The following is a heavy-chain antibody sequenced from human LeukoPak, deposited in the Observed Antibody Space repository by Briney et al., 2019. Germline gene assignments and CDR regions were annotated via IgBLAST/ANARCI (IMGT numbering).Heavy chain of an antibody. V-gene: IGHV3-23*01. D-gene: IGHD1-26*01. Sequence: PGGSLRLSCAASGFTFSNYVMSWVRQAPGKGLEGVSGISSSGGSTYYADSVKGRFTISRDNSKNTLYLQMNSLRAEDTAVYYCAKRRVVGATIGAFNMWGQGTMVTVSS. CDR3: AKRRVVGATIGAFNM. J-gene: IGHJ3*02. CDR1: GFTFSNYV. CDR2: ISSSGGST.